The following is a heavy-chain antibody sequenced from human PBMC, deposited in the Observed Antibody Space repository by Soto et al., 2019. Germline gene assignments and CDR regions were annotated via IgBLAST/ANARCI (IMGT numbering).Heavy chain of an antibody. Sequence: EVQLVESGGGLVQPGGSLRLSCAASGFTVSSNYMSWVRQAPGKGLEWVSVIYSGGSTYYADSVKGRFTISRDNSKNTLYLQLNSLRAEDTAVYYCASDRSGRYCRGGSCYSTNPWDAFDIWGQGTMVTVSS. CDR1: GFTVSSNY. CDR2: IYSGGST. D-gene: IGHD2-15*01. V-gene: IGHV3-66*01. J-gene: IGHJ3*02. CDR3: ASDRSGRYCRGGSCYSTNPWDAFDI.